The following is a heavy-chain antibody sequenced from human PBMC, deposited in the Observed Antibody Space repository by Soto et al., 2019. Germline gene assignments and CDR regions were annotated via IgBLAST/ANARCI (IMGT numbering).Heavy chain of an antibody. Sequence: PSETLSLTCTVSGGSISSYYWSWIRQPPGKGLEWIGYIYYSGSTNYNPSLKSRVTISVDTSKNQFSLKLSSVTAADTAVYYCARGRFLEWLLRDGFDIWGQGTMVTDS. D-gene: IGHD3-3*01. CDR2: IYYSGST. V-gene: IGHV4-59*08. CDR1: GGSISSYY. J-gene: IGHJ3*02. CDR3: ARGRFLEWLLRDGFDI.